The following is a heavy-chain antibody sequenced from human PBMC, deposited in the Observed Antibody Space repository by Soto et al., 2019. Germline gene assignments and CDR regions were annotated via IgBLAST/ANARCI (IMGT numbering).Heavy chain of an antibody. CDR1: GFTFSSYE. V-gene: IGHV3-48*03. CDR3: ARETHFIDY. J-gene: IGHJ4*02. Sequence: VQLVESGGDLVQPGGSLRLSCAASGFTFSSYEMIWVRQAPGKGLEWVSYISSTGTSMDYADSVKGRFTISRDNAKNSLFLQLNSLRDEDTAVYYCARETHFIDYWGQGTLVSVSA. CDR2: ISSTGTSM.